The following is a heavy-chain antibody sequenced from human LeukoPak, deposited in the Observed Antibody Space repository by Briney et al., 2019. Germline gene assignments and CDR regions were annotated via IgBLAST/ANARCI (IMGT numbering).Heavy chain of an antibody. J-gene: IGHJ4*02. D-gene: IGHD3-10*01. CDR2: MNPNSGNT. V-gene: IGHV1-8*01. CDR3: AKEREVMVPYYFDY. CDR1: GYTFTSYD. Sequence: GASVKVSCKASGYTFTSYDINWVRQATGQGLEWWGWMNPNSGNTGYAQKFQGRVTMTRNTSISTAYMELNSLRSEDTAVYYCAKEREVMVPYYFDYWGQGTLVTVSS.